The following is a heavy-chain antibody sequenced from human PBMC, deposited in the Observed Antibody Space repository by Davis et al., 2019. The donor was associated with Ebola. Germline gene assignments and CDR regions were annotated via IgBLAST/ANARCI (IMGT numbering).Heavy chain of an antibody. Sequence: SETLSLTCTVSGGSVSSGSYYWSWIRQPPGKGLEWIGEINDSGGANYNPSLKSRVTISVDTSKNQFSVKLSSLTAADTAMYYCARLGFMVRGVINGWFDPWGQGTLVTVSS. CDR2: INDSGGA. CDR3: ARLGFMVRGVINGWFDP. CDR1: GGSVSSGSYY. D-gene: IGHD3-10*01. V-gene: IGHV4-61*01. J-gene: IGHJ5*02.